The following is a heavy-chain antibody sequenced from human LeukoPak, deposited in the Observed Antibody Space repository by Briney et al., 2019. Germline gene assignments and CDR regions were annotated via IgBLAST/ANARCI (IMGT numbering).Heavy chain of an antibody. CDR2: ISNNGGYK. Sequence: QPGGSLRLSCATSGFTFSSYGFHWVRQAPGKGLERVAVISNNGGYKHYTDSVKGRFTISRDDSKSTVYLQMSSLRAEDAALYYCTREPINGDCQLDYWGQGTLVTVSS. D-gene: IGHD2-21*02. CDR1: GFTFSSYG. CDR3: TREPINGDCQLDY. J-gene: IGHJ4*02. V-gene: IGHV3-33*01.